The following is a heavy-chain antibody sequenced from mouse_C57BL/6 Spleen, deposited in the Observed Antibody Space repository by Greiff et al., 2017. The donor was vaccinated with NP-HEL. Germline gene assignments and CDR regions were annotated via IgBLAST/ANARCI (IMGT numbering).Heavy chain of an antibody. CDR1: GFTFSDYY. CDR2: INYDGSST. Sequence: EVQVVESEGGLVQPGSSMKLSCTASGFTFSDYYMAWVRQVPEKGLEWVANINYDGSSTYYLDSLKSRFIISRDNAKNILYLQMSSLKSEDTATYYCARVLGSSTGYFDVWGTGTTVTVSS. J-gene: IGHJ1*03. CDR3: ARVLGSSTGYFDV. V-gene: IGHV5-16*01. D-gene: IGHD1-1*01.